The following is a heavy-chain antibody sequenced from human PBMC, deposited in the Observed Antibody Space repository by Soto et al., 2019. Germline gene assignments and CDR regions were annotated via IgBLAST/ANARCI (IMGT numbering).Heavy chain of an antibody. CDR2: ISPSSYTI. V-gene: IGHV3-48*01. CDR1: GFIFSSYG. CDR3: ASVKGSYAIDY. Sequence: GGSLRLSCAASGFIFSSYGMNWVRQAPGKGLEWVAYISPSSYTIYYADSVKGRFTISRDNAQNSLYLQMNSLRAADTAVYYCASVKGSYAIDYWGQGTLVTVSS. D-gene: IGHD3-10*01. J-gene: IGHJ4*02.